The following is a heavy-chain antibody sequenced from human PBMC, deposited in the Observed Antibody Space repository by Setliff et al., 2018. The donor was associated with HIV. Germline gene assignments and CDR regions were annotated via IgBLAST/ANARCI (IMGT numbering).Heavy chain of an antibody. J-gene: IGHJ3*01. Sequence: ASVKVSCKTSGYMFIAYGMSWVRRAPGQGLEWMGWIGPYNDRTEYAQKFQGRVSLTIDTSASTAYMELRSLRSDDTAVYYCARDDGGYHYAEAFDVWGQGTMVTVSS. CDR2: IGPYNDRT. V-gene: IGHV1-18*01. D-gene: IGHD3-16*01. CDR1: GYMFIAYG. CDR3: ARDDGGYHYAEAFDV.